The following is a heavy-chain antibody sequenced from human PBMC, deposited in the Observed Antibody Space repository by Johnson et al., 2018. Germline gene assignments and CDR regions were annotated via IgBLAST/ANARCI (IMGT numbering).Heavy chain of an antibody. CDR2: IYYSGST. D-gene: IGHD3-22*01. J-gene: IGHJ3*02. CDR1: GGSISSYY. CDR3: ARGFPSSGYYHYDAFDI. Sequence: QVQLQESGPGLVKXSETLSLXCTVSGGSISSYYWSWIRQPPGKGLEWIGYIYYSGSTNYNPSLKSRVTISVDTSKTQFSLKLSSVTAADMAVYYCARGFPSSGYYHYDAFDIWGQGTMVTVSS. V-gene: IGHV4-59*01.